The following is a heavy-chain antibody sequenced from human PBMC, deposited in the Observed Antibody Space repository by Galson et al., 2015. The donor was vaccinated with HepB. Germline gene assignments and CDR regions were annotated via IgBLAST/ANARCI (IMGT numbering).Heavy chain of an antibody. J-gene: IGHJ6*02. CDR3: VRGGGRSTEGLDV. V-gene: IGHV1-18*04. CDR1: GYTFSTYY. Sequence: SVKVSCKASGYTFSTYYITWVRQAPGQGLEWMGGISGYNGNTNYAQKFQGRVTVTADTSTSTSYMELRSLRSDDTAVYYCVRGGGRSTEGLDVWGQGTTVTVSS. CDR2: ISGYNGNT. D-gene: IGHD2-15*01.